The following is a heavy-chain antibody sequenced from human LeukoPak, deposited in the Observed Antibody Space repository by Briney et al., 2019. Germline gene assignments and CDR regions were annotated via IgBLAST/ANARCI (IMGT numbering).Heavy chain of an antibody. CDR2: IKQDGSEK. CDR1: GFTFSSYW. Sequence: GGSLRLSCAASGFTFSSYWMSWVRQAPGKGLEWVANIKQDGSEKYYVDSVKGRFTISRDNAKNSLYLQMNSLRAEDTAVYYCARDRRSSSGRRIDYWGQGTLVTVSS. J-gene: IGHJ4*02. CDR3: ARDRRSSSGRRIDY. D-gene: IGHD6-6*01. V-gene: IGHV3-7*01.